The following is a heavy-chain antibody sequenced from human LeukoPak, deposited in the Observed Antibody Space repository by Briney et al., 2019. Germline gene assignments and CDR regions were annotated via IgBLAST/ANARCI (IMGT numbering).Heavy chain of an antibody. Sequence: ASVTVSCKASGYTFTGYYMHWVRQAPGQGLEWMGWINPNSGSTNYAQKFQGRVTMTRDTSISTAYMELSRLRSDDTAVYYCARDHGDYAFGYWGQGTLVTVSS. CDR2: INPNSGST. CDR3: ARDHGDYAFGY. V-gene: IGHV1-2*02. J-gene: IGHJ4*02. CDR1: GYTFTGYY. D-gene: IGHD4-17*01.